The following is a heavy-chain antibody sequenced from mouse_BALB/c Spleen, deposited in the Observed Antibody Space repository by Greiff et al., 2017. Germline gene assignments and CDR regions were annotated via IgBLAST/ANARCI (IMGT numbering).Heavy chain of an antibody. D-gene: IGHD2-1*01. CDR2: IYPGSGST. J-gene: IGHJ4*01. CDR3: TREGYGNYRAMDY. Sequence: QVQLKQSGPELVKPGASVKMSCKASGYTFTDYVISWVKQRTGQGLEWIGEIYPGSGSTYYNEKFKGKATLTVDKSSSTAYMQLSSPTSEDSAVYYCTREGYGNYRAMDYWGQGTSVTVSS. V-gene: IGHV1-77*01. CDR1: GYTFTDYV.